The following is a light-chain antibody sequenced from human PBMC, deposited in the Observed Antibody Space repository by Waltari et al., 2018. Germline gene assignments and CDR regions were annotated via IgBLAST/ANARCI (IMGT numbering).Light chain of an antibody. CDR2: ANT. CDR3: QSYDSSLSGL. J-gene: IGLJ3*02. V-gene: IGLV1-40*01. Sequence: QSVLTQPPSVSGAPGQRVTISCTGSNPNIGAGYDVHWYQQLPGTAPKPPIYANTNRPSGVPDRFSGSKSGTSASLAITGLQAEDEADYYCQSYDSSLSGLFGGGTKLTVL. CDR1: NPNIGAGYD.